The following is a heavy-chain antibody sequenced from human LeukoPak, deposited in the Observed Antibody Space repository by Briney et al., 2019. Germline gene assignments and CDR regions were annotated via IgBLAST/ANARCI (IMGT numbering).Heavy chain of an antibody. CDR2: ISGSGGST. J-gene: IGHJ4*02. CDR3: AKGSYYDSSGSFYFDY. Sequence: GGSLRLSCAASGFTFISYSMNWVRQAPGKGLEWVSAISGSGGSTYYADSVKGRFTISRDNSKNTLYVQVNSLGTEDTAAYYCAKGSYYDSSGSFYFDYWGQGTLVTVSS. CDR1: GFTFISYS. D-gene: IGHD3-22*01. V-gene: IGHV3-23*01.